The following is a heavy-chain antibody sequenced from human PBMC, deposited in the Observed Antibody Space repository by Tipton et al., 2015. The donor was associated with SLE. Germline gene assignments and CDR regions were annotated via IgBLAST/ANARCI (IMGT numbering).Heavy chain of an antibody. Sequence: SLRLSCAASGFTFSSYSMNWVRQAPGKGLEWVSYISSSSSTIYYADSVKGRFTISRDNAKNSLYLQMNSLRAEGTAVYYCARDADSDYGDYDYYYYYGMDVWGQGTTVTVSS. CDR2: ISSSSSTI. J-gene: IGHJ6*02. CDR1: GFTFSSYS. D-gene: IGHD4-17*01. V-gene: IGHV3-48*01. CDR3: ARDADSDYGDYDYYYYYGMDV.